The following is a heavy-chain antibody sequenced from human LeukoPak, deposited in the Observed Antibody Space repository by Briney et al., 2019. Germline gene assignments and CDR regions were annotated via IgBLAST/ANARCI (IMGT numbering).Heavy chain of an antibody. V-gene: IGHV1-46*01. Sequence: ASVKVSCKASGYTFTSYYMHWVRQAPGQGLEWMGIINPSGGSTGYAQKFQGRVTMTRDMSTSTVYMELSSLRSEDTAVYYCARGVGPRLPSTPWGQGTLVTVSS. CDR1: GYTFTSYY. CDR3: ARGVGPRLPSTP. CDR2: INPSGGST. J-gene: IGHJ5*02.